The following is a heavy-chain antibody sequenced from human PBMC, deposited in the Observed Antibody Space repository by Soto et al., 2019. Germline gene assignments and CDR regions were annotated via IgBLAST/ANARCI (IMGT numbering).Heavy chain of an antibody. Sequence: ASVKFSCKASGYTFTSYAMHWVRQAPGQRLEWMGWINAGNGNTKYSQKFQGRVTITRDTSASTAYMELSSLRSEDTAVYYCARAPGVVIKVYGMDVWGQGTTVTVSS. D-gene: IGHD3-3*01. J-gene: IGHJ6*02. CDR1: GYTFTSYA. CDR2: INAGNGNT. CDR3: ARAPGVVIKVYGMDV. V-gene: IGHV1-3*01.